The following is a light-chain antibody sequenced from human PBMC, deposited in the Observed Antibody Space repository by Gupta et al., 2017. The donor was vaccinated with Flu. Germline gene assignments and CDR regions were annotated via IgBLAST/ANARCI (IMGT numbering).Light chain of an antibody. Sequence: PSSLSASVGARVTITCRASRRIGNYLNWYQQTPGKAPKLLIYAASSVQSGVPTRFSGSGSGTDFTLTISGLQPEDSATYSCQQRDSIPLTFGGGTKVEIK. V-gene: IGKV1-39*01. CDR1: RRIGNY. J-gene: IGKJ4*01. CDR2: AAS. CDR3: QQRDSIPLT.